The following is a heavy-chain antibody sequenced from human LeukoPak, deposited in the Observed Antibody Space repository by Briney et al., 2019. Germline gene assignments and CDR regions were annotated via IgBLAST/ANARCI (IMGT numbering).Heavy chain of an antibody. CDR3: ARSPVVVPAAIDY. J-gene: IGHJ4*02. D-gene: IGHD2-2*01. CDR1: GSSISSYY. Sequence: SETLSLTCTVSGSSISSYYWSWIRQPAGKGLEWIGRIYTSGSTNYNPSLKSRVTISVDKSKNRFSLKLSSVTAADTAVYYCARSPVVVPAAIDYWGQGTLVTVSS. CDR2: IYTSGST. V-gene: IGHV4-4*07.